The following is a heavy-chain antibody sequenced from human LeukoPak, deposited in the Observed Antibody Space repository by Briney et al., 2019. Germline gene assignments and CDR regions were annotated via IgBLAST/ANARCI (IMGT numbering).Heavy chain of an antibody. CDR3: AKSIWSGYSSFDY. CDR2: ISGSGGST. Sequence: GGSLRLSCAASGFTFSSYAMSWVRQAPGKGLEWVAVISGSGGSTYYADSVQGRFTISRDSSKNTLYLQINSLRAEDTAVYYCAKSIWSGYSSFDYWGQGTLVTVSS. CDR1: GFTFSSYA. J-gene: IGHJ4*02. V-gene: IGHV3-23*01. D-gene: IGHD3-3*01.